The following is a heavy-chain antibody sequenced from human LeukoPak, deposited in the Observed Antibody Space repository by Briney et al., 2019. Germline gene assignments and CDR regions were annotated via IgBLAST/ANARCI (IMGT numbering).Heavy chain of an antibody. CDR1: GFTFSSYS. V-gene: IGHV3-21*01. CDR2: ISSSSSYI. D-gene: IGHD6-13*01. Sequence: GGSLRLSCAASGFTFSSYSMNWVRQAPGKGLEWVSSISSSSSYIYYADSVKGRFTISRDNARNSLYLQMNSLRAEDTAVYYCARAPYSSSWYIDYWGQGTPVTVSS. CDR3: ARAPYSSSWYIDY. J-gene: IGHJ4*02.